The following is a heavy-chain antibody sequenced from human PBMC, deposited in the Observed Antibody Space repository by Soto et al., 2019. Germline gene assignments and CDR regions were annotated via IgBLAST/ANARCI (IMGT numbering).Heavy chain of an antibody. CDR1: GFTFSSYA. CDR3: ANHPAAADTHYYYYMDV. Sequence: EVQLLESGGGLVQPGGSLRLSCAASGFTFSSYAMSWVRQAPGKGLEWVSAISGSGGSTYYADSVKGRFTISRDNSKNTLYLQMNSLRAEDTAVYYCANHPAAADTHYYYYMDVWGKGTTVTVSS. CDR2: ISGSGGST. D-gene: IGHD6-13*01. V-gene: IGHV3-23*01. J-gene: IGHJ6*03.